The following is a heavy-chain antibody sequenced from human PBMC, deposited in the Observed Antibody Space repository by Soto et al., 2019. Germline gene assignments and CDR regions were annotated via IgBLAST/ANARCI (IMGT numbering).Heavy chain of an antibody. D-gene: IGHD2-21*02. V-gene: IGHV1-3*01. CDR1: GYTFTSYA. CDR3: ARSIVVVTAADY. Sequence: QVQLVQSGAEVKKPGASVKVSCKASGYTFTSYAMHWVRQAPGQRLEWMGWINAGNGNTKYSQKFQGRVTITRDTSASTAYMELSSLRSEDTAVYYCARSIVVVTAADYWGQGTXVTXSX. J-gene: IGHJ4*02. CDR2: INAGNGNT.